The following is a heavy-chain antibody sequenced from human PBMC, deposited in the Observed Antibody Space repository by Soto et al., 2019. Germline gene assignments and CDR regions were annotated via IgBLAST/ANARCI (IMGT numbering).Heavy chain of an antibody. D-gene: IGHD6-6*01. CDR2: VWYDGSNG. J-gene: IGHJ6*02. V-gene: IGHV3-33*01. Sequence: GGYLIVSCAASGFLFSIFVAHWVRQAPGKGLERVAGVWYDGSNGVSADYVKRPFNISRDNSKNTLYLQMTSLRAEDTAVYYCASHPRTARASAMDVWVQGT. CDR1: GFLFSIFV. CDR3: ASHPRTARASAMDV.